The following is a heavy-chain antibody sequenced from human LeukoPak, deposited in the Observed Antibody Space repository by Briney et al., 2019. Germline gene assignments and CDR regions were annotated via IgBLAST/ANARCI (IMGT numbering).Heavy chain of an antibody. CDR1: GFTFNSYA. Sequence: PGGSLRLSCAASGFTFNSYAIHWVRQAPGKGLEWVSYISSSSSTIYYADSVKGRFTISRDNAKNSLYLQMNSLRAEDTAVYYCARDRTTGRDAFDIWGQGTMVTVSS. CDR3: ARDRTTGRDAFDI. J-gene: IGHJ3*02. D-gene: IGHD1-1*01. CDR2: ISSSSSTI. V-gene: IGHV3-48*01.